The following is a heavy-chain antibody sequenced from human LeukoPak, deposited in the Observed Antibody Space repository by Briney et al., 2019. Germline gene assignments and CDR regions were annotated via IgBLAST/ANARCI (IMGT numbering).Heavy chain of an antibody. V-gene: IGHV4-34*01. CDR1: GGSFSGYY. Sequence: RXXTLSLTCAVYGGSFSGYYWSWIRQPPGKGLEWIREINHSGSTNYNPSLKSRVTISVDTSKNQFSLKLSSVTAADTAVYYCARRGGGYSYGRRNYFDYWGQGTLVTVSS. D-gene: IGHD5-18*01. J-gene: IGHJ4*02. CDR3: ARRGGGYSYGRRNYFDY. CDR2: INHSGST.